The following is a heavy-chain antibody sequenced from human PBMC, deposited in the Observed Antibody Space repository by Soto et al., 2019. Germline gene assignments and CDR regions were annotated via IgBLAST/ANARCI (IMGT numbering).Heavy chain of an antibody. J-gene: IGHJ6*03. Sequence: GGSLRLSCASSGCNFSSYAMSLVRQAPGKGLEWVSAISGSSGSTYYADSVKGRFSISRDNSKNTVYLQMSSLRAEDTAVYYCAKDGGVSSWKYCSGGSCYYYYMDVWGKGTTVTVSS. V-gene: IGHV3-23*01. CDR1: GCNFSSYA. CDR3: AKDGGVSSWKYCSGGSCYYYYMDV. D-gene: IGHD2-15*01. CDR2: ISGSSGST.